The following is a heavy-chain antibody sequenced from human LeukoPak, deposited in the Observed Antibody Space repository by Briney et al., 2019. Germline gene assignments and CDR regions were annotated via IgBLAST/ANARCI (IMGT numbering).Heavy chain of an antibody. J-gene: IGHJ4*02. Sequence: ASVKVSCKASGYTFTGYYMHWVRQAPGQGLEWMGWINPNSGGTNYAQKFQGRVTMTRDTSTSTAYMELSRLRSDDTAVYYCARDLVYGSGFDYWGQGTLVTVSS. CDR3: ARDLVYGSGFDY. CDR2: INPNSGGT. D-gene: IGHD3-10*01. V-gene: IGHV1-2*02. CDR1: GYTFTGYY.